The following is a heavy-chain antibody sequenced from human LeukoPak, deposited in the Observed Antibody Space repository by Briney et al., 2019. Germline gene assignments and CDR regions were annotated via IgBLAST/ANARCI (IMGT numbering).Heavy chain of an antibody. Sequence: PGGSLRLSCAASGFTFSSYGMHWVRQAPGKGLEWVAFIRYDGSNKYYADSVKGRFTISRDNSKNTLYLQMNSLRAEDTAVYYCAKDSRFVPYYYYYMDVWGKGTTVTISS. D-gene: IGHD3-10*01. CDR1: GFTFSSYG. J-gene: IGHJ6*03. V-gene: IGHV3-30*02. CDR2: IRYDGSNK. CDR3: AKDSRFVPYYYYYMDV.